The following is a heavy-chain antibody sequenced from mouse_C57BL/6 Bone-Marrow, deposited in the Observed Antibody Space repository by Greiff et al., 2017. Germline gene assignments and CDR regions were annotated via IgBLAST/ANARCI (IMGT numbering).Heavy chain of an antibody. CDR2: ISGGGGNT. J-gene: IGHJ3*01. CDR1: GFTFSSYT. Sequence: EVKLVESGGGLVKPGGSLQLSCAASGFTFSSYTMSWVRQTPEKRLEWVATISGGGGNTYYPDSVKGRFTISRDNAKNTLYLKMSSLRSEDTALYYCARSPFAYWGQGTLVTVSA. CDR3: ARSPFAY. V-gene: IGHV5-9*01.